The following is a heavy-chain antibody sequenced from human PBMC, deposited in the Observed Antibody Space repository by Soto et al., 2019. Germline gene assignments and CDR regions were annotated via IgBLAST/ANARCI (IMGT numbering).Heavy chain of an antibody. Sequence: QVQLQESGPGLVKPSETLSLTCSVSGGSITSYYWSWIRQPPGKGLEWIGYIYFSGITHYNPSLKCRVTISLHTSKNQFSLNLSSVTAADTAVYYCARGHYYNAEWGQGTLVTVSS. CDR1: GGSITSYY. V-gene: IGHV4-59*01. CDR2: IYFSGIT. D-gene: IGHD1-26*01. J-gene: IGHJ4*02. CDR3: ARGHYYNAE.